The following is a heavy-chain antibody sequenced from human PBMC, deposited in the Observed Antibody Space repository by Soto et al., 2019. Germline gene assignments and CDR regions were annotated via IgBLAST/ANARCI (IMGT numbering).Heavy chain of an antibody. CDR1: GGSINNGDYS. CDR3: ASYGTYYSFFDY. V-gene: IGHV4-30-2*01. Sequence: PSETLSLTCAVSGGSINNGDYSWSWIRQPPGKGLEWIGYIYHSGSTYYNPSLKSRVTISVDRSNNQFSLKLSSLTAADTAVYYCASYGTYYSFFDYWGQGTLVTVSS. CDR2: IYHSGST. J-gene: IGHJ4*02. D-gene: IGHD1-26*01.